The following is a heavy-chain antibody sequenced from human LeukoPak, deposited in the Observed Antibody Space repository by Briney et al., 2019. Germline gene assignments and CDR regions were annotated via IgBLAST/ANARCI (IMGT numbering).Heavy chain of an antibody. J-gene: IGHJ6*02. Sequence: PSETLSLTCTVSGGSISGYYWSWIRQPPGKGLEWIGYIYDSGSTNYNPSLKSRVTISVDMSKNQFSLRLSSVTAADTAVYYCARQGPYYYYGMDVWGQGTTVTVFS. V-gene: IGHV4-59*08. CDR1: GGSISGYY. CDR2: IYDSGST. CDR3: ARQGPYYYYGMDV.